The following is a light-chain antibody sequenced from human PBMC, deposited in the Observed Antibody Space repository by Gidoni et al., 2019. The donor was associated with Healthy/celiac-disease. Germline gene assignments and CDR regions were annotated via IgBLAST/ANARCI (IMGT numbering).Light chain of an antibody. CDR2: GNS. V-gene: IGLV1-40*01. CDR1: SSNIGAGYD. J-gene: IGLJ2*01. CDR3: QSYDSSLSGVV. Sequence: QSVLTQPPSVSGAPGQRVTISCTGCSSNIGAGYDVPWYQQLPGTAPKLLIYGNSNRPSGVPDRFSGSKSGTSASLAITGLQAEDEADYYCQSYDSSLSGVVFGGGTKLTVL.